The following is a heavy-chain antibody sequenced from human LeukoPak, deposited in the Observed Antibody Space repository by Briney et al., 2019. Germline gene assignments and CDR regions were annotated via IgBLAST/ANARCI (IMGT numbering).Heavy chain of an antibody. CDR1: GFTFSSYA. D-gene: IGHD3-10*01. CDR2: ISYDGSNK. J-gene: IGHJ4*02. Sequence: PGGSLRLSCAASGFTFSSYAMHWVRQAPGKGLDWVAVISYDGSNKYYADSVKGRFTISRDNSKNTLYLQMNSLRAEDTAVYYCARETGIEGGIDYWGQGTLVTVSS. V-gene: IGHV3-30-3*01. CDR3: ARETGIEGGIDY.